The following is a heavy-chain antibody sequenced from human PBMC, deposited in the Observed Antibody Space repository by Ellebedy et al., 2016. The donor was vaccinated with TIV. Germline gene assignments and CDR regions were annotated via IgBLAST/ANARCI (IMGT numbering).Heavy chain of an antibody. CDR2: IGSSAYST. J-gene: IGHJ3*02. Sequence: PGGSLRLSCAASGFIFGGHAMKWVRQAPGKGLEWVSSIGSSAYSTHYADSVKGRFTISRDNSRNTLYLQMNSVRGEDTAVYFCAKDLRYSAGWGGALDIWGHGAMVTVSS. CDR1: GFIFGGHA. D-gene: IGHD2-8*02. V-gene: IGHV3-23*01. CDR3: AKDLRYSAGWGGALDI.